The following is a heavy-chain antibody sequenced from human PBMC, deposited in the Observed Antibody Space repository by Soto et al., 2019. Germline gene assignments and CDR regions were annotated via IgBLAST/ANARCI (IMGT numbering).Heavy chain of an antibody. CDR1: EFSVRNKY. CDR2: IYSGGST. D-gene: IGHD2-2*01. J-gene: IGHJ4*02. V-gene: IGHV3-66*01. CDR3: VHHCNSNDGPTH. Sequence: VQLVESGGGLVQPGGSLRLSCAASEFSVRNKYMSWVRQAPGKGLEWVSVIYSGGSTYYADSVKGRFTISRDNSKNTLYLQMNSLRAEDTAVYYCVHHCNSNDGPTHWGPGTVVTVSS.